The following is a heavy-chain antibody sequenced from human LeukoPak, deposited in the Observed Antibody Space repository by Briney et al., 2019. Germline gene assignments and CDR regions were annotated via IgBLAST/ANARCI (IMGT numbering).Heavy chain of an antibody. CDR3: ASLYCSSTSCYSGMDV. Sequence: ASVKVSCKTSGYTFTNYGISWVRQAPGQGLEWMGIINPSGGSTSYAQKFQGRVTMTRDTSTSTVYMELSSLRSEDTAVYYCASLYCSSTSCYSGMDVWGQGTTVTVSS. V-gene: IGHV1-46*01. CDR1: GYTFTNYG. J-gene: IGHJ6*02. CDR2: INPSGGST. D-gene: IGHD2-2*02.